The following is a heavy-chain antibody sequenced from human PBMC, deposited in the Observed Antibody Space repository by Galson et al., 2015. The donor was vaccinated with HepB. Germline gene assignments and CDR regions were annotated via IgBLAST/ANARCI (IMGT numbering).Heavy chain of an antibody. CDR2: ISWNSGAI. CDR3: AKDNFGGGSAVPSFEAFDT. J-gene: IGHJ3*02. D-gene: IGHD3-10*01. Sequence: SLRLSCAASGFNFNDYAMHWVRQVPGRGLEWVSGISWNSGAIVYADSVKGRFTISRDNAKNSLHLQMNSLKPEDTAFYYCAKDNFGGGSAVPSFEAFDTWGQGTMVTVSS. CDR1: GFNFNDYA. V-gene: IGHV3-9*01.